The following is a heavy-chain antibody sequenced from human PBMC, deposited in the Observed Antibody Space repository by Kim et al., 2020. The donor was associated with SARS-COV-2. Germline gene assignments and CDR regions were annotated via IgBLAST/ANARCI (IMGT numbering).Heavy chain of an antibody. J-gene: IGHJ6*01. V-gene: IGHV3-30*18. CDR1: GFTFSTYG. CDR2: ISYDGSNT. D-gene: IGHD5-18*01. Sequence: GGSLRLSCAASGFTFSTYGMHWVRQAPGKGLEWLAFISYDGSNTYYADSVKGRFTLSRDTSKNTLYVQLNSLSGEDTAVYYCAKAREIQLWFNYYYGMDVWGRGTAGTVS. CDR3: AKAREIQLWFNYYYGMDV.